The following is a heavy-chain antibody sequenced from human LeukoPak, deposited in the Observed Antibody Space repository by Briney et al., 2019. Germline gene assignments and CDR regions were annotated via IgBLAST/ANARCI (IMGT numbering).Heavy chain of an antibody. J-gene: IGHJ3*02. CDR1: GFTVSSNY. CDR3: ARGRLGYCSGGSCYSDDAFDI. Sequence: PGGSLRLSCAASGFTVSSNYMSWVRQAPGKGLEWVSVIYSGGSTYYADSVKGRFTISRHNSKNTLYLQMNSLRAEDTAVYYGARGRLGYCSGGSCYSDDAFDIWGQGTMVTVSS. D-gene: IGHD2-15*01. V-gene: IGHV3-53*04. CDR2: IYSGGST.